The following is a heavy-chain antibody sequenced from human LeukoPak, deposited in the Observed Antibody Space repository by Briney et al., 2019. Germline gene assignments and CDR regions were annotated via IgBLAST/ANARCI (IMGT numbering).Heavy chain of an antibody. Sequence: PGGSLRLSCAASGFTFSSYAMSWVRQAPGKGLDWVSAISGSGGSTYYADSVKGRFTISRDNSKNTLYLQMNSLRAEDTAIYYCAKGLTRCFGELFGAFDIWGQGTMVTVSS. J-gene: IGHJ3*02. CDR1: GFTFSSYA. D-gene: IGHD3-10*01. CDR2: ISGSGGST. V-gene: IGHV3-23*01. CDR3: AKGLTRCFGELFGAFDI.